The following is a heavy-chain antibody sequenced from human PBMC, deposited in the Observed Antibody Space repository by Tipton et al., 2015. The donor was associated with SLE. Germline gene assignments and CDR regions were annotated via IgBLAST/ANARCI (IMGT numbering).Heavy chain of an antibody. Sequence: QLVQSGAEVKKPGASVKVSCKASGYTFTGYYMHWVRQAPGQGLEWMGWINPNSGGTNYAQKFQGRVTMTRDTSISTAYMELSRLRSDDTAAYYCARAGEVVVPADRGTNDYWGQGTLVTVSS. D-gene: IGHD2-2*01. J-gene: IGHJ4*02. V-gene: IGHV1-2*02. CDR2: INPNSGGT. CDR1: GYTFTGYY. CDR3: ARAGEVVVPADRGTNDY.